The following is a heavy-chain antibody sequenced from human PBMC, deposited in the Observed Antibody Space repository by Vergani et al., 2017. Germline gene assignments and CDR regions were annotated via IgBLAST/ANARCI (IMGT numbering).Heavy chain of an antibody. J-gene: IGHJ3*01. CDR1: GFTFIMHA. CDR2: LSASDRRT. Sequence: EVQLLESGGDLVQPGGSLRLSCAASGFTFIMHAMSWVRQAPGKGLEWVSTLSASDRRTHYADSVKGRFTISRDNAKNSLYLDMSSLRAEDTAVYYCVGNGRVSRNWGQGTLVAVSS. V-gene: IGHV3-23*01. D-gene: IGHD7-27*01. CDR3: VGNGRVSRN.